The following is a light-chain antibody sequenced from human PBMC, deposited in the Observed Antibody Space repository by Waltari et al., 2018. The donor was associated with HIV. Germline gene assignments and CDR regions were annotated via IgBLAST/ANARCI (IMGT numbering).Light chain of an antibody. CDR1: SRDVGAYNS. V-gene: IGLV2-14*03. CDR3: TSYASGSTPCV. J-gene: IGLJ1*01. Sequence: HSALTQPASVSGSPGQSITISCTGTSRDVGAYNSVPWYQQHPAKAPKLIIYDVTKRPSGVPNRFSGSKSGNTASLTISGLRAEDEADYYCTSYASGSTPCVFGTGTKVTVL. CDR2: DVT.